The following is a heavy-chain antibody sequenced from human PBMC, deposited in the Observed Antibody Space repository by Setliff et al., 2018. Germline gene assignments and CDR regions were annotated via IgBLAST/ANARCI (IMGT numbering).Heavy chain of an antibody. D-gene: IGHD3-22*01. CDR2: IIPVLDIT. J-gene: IGHJ4*02. CDR1: GGPLNSYS. CDR3: ARHPPPPNYFDIGALDS. V-gene: IGHV1-69*02. Sequence: SVKVSCKASGGPLNSYSFSWVRQAPGQGLEWMGRIIPVLDITRYSQKFQGRVTITADKSTGIIFMELTSLRSDDTAVYYCARHPPPPNYFDIGALDSWGQGTLVTVSS.